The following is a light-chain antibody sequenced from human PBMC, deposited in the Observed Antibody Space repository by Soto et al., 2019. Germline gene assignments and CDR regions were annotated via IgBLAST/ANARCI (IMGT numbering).Light chain of an antibody. CDR3: GTWDSSLVYV. V-gene: IGLV1-51*02. J-gene: IGLJ1*01. CDR2: ENN. CDR1: SSNIGNNY. Sequence: QSVLTQPPSVSAAPGQKVTISCSGSSSNIGNNYVSWYQQLPGTAPKLLIYENNKRPSGIPDRFSGSKSGTSATLGITGLQTGDEADYYCGTWDSSLVYVFGTGTKVTVL.